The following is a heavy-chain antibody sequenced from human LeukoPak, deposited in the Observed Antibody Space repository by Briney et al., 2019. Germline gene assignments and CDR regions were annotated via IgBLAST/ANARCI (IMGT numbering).Heavy chain of an antibody. J-gene: IGHJ4*02. V-gene: IGHV4-59*01. D-gene: IGHD5-24*01. Sequence: PSETLPLTCTVSGGSISSYYWSWIRQPPGKGLEWIGYIYYSGSTNYNPSLKSRVTISVDTSKNQFSLKLSSVTAADTAVYYCARSRDGYNPWDYWGQGTLVTVSS. CDR2: IYYSGST. CDR1: GGSISSYY. CDR3: ARSRDGYNPWDY.